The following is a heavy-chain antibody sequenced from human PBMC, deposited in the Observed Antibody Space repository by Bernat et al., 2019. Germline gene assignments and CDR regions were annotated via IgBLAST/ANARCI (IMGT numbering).Heavy chain of an antibody. J-gene: IGHJ3*02. V-gene: IGHV3-30*18. CDR2: ISYDGSNK. D-gene: IGHD5-18*01. CDR1: GFTFSSYG. CDR3: AKDHSYGSSDAFDI. Sequence: QVQLVESGGGVVQPGRSLRLSCAASGFTFSSYGMHWVRQAPGKGLEWVAVISYDGSNKYYADSVKGRFTISRDNSKNTLYLQMNSLRAEDTAVYYCAKDHSYGSSDAFDIWGQGTMVTVSS.